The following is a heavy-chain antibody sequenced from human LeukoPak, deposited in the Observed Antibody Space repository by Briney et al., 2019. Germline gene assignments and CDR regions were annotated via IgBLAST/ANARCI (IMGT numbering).Heavy chain of an antibody. Sequence: PGGSLRLSCTASGFNFGIYGMHWVRQAPGKGLEWVAFIRYDGSNKYYADSVKGRFTISRDNSKNTLYLQMNSLRAEDTAVYYCAKEVRGCSSTSCSYFDYWGQGTLVTVSS. CDR2: IRYDGSNK. J-gene: IGHJ4*02. D-gene: IGHD2-2*01. V-gene: IGHV3-30*02. CDR3: AKEVRGCSSTSCSYFDY. CDR1: GFNFGIYG.